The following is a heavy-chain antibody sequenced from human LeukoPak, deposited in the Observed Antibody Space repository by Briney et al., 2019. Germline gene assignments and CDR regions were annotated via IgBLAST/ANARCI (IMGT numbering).Heavy chain of an antibody. CDR1: GFTFSSYS. CDR2: ISTSSSYI. CDR3: AMWPVARESYMGYYGMDV. J-gene: IGHJ6*02. Sequence: TSGGSLRLSCAASGFTFSSYSMNWVRQAPGKGLEWVSSISTSSSYIYYADSVKGRFTISRDNAKNSLYLQMNSLRAEDTAVYYGAMWPVARESYMGYYGMDVWGQGTTVTVSS. D-gene: IGHD1-26*01. V-gene: IGHV3-21*01.